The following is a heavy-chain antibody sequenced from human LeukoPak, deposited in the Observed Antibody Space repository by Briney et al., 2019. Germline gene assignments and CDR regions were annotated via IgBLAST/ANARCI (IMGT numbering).Heavy chain of an antibody. CDR3: ARHDEGSGWYRSYIDL. J-gene: IGHJ2*01. V-gene: IGHV4-4*09. CDR1: GGSINNYW. D-gene: IGHD6-19*01. Sequence: PSETLSLTCSVSGGSINNYWWSWNRQPPGKGLEWIGYIYRGETTNYNPSLKSRVTISVDRSKNQCSLNLSCVTAADTAVYYCARHDEGSGWYRSYIDLWGRGTLVIVSS. CDR2: IYRGETT.